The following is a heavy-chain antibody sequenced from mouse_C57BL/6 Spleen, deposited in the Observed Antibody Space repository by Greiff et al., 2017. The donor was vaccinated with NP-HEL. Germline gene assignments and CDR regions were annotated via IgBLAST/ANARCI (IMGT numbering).Heavy chain of an antibody. CDR2: INPSNGGT. Sequence: QVQLQQSGPELVKPGASVKLSCKASGYTFTSYWMHWVKQRPGQGLEWIGNINPSNGGTNYNEKFKSKATLTVDKSSSTAYMQLSSLTSEDSAVYYCARSDGYYPYFDYWGQGTTLTVSS. CDR1: GYTFTSYW. V-gene: IGHV1-53*01. J-gene: IGHJ2*01. D-gene: IGHD2-3*01. CDR3: ARSDGYYPYFDY.